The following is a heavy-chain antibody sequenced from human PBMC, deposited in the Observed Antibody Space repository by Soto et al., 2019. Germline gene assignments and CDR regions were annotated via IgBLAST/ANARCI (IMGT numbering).Heavy chain of an antibody. CDR1: VFTFSSYA. Sequence: RWSLRLSCSASVFTFSSYAMHWFRQAPGKGLEYVSVISSNGGSTYYADSVKGRFTISRDNSKNTLYLQMSSLRAEDTAVYYCVKDYGGYSYGYPFDYWGQGTLVTVSS. V-gene: IGHV3-64D*06. D-gene: IGHD5-18*01. J-gene: IGHJ4*02. CDR3: VKDYGGYSYGYPFDY. CDR2: ISSNGGST.